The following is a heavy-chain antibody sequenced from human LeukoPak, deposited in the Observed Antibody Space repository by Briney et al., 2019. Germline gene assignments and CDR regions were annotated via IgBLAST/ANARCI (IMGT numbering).Heavy chain of an antibody. D-gene: IGHD3-10*01. CDR1: GGSISSGGYY. CDR2: IYYSGST. CDR3: ARSRGSGSKIPQGFDY. J-gene: IGHJ4*02. V-gene: IGHV4-31*11. Sequence: SGTLSLTCAVSGGSISSGGYYWSWIRQHPGKGLEWTGYIYYSGSTYYNPSLKSRVTISVDTSKNQFSLKLSSVTAADTAVYYCARSRGSGSKIPQGFDYWGQGTLVTASS.